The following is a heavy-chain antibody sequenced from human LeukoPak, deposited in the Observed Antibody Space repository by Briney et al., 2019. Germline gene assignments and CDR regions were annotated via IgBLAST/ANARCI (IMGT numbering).Heavy chain of an antibody. CDR2: ISGSGGST. CDR3: AKGASQPLAYYYYYYMDV. Sequence: GGFLRLSCAASGFTFSSYTMSWVRQAPGKGLEWVSAISGSGGSTYYADSVKGRFTISRDNSKNTLYLQMNSLRAEDTAVYYCAKGASQPLAYYYYYYMDVWGKGTTVTVSS. V-gene: IGHV3-23*01. J-gene: IGHJ6*03. CDR1: GFTFSSYT. D-gene: IGHD1-26*01.